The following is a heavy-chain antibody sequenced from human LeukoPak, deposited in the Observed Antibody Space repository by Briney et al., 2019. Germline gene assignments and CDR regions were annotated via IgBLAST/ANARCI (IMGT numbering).Heavy chain of an antibody. Sequence: GGSLRLSCAASGFTFSSYWMHWVRQAPGKGLVWVSRINSDGSSTSYADSVKGRFTISRDNAKNTLYLQMNSLRAEDTAVYYCARESIFQGGVLFDYWGQGTLVTVSS. CDR2: INSDGSST. CDR1: GFTFSSYW. CDR3: ARESIFQGGVLFDY. V-gene: IGHV3-74*01. D-gene: IGHD3-16*01. J-gene: IGHJ4*02.